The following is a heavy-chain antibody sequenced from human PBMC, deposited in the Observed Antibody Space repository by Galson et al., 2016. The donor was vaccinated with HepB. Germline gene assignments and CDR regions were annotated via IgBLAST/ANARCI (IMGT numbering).Heavy chain of an antibody. V-gene: IGHV1-18*01. CDR3: ARERGNYAYFDY. CDR1: GYTFASYG. Sequence: SCKASGYTFASYGIAWVRQAPGQGLEWMGWISSYDDNIKYAQKFQGRLTMTIDSSTDTAYMELRSLRSDDTAIYYCARERGNYAYFDYWGQGTLVTASS. J-gene: IGHJ4*02. D-gene: IGHD4-11*01. CDR2: ISSYDDNI.